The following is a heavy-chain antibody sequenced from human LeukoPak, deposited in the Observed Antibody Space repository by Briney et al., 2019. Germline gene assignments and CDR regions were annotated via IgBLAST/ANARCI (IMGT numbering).Heavy chain of an antibody. CDR1: VDSPSTNGAA. CDR2: TYYRSKGYN. V-gene: IGHV6-1*01. CDR3: VRTEPSSVTGPSYFDY. J-gene: IGHJ4*02. Sequence: SQTLSLTSAVSVDSPSTNGAATDVVRQSPSRGLEWLGRTYYRSKGYNDYAVSVQSRITINPDTSKNQFSLQLNSVTPEDTAVYSCVRTEPSSVTGPSYFDYWGQGTLVTVSS. D-gene: IGHD6-19*01.